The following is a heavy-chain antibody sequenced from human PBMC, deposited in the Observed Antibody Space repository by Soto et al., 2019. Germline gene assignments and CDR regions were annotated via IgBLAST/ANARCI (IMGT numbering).Heavy chain of an antibody. V-gene: IGHV4-31*03. CDR2: IYYSGIS. Sequence: SLSLTCTVSGGSTSSGCFYGSWIRQHPGKGLEWIGYIYYSGISYYNPSLKSRVSISLDTSRNQFSMTLNSVTAADTAVYYCARNGYTYGMDVWGQGATVTVSS. CDR3: ARNGYTYGMDV. J-gene: IGHJ6*02. D-gene: IGHD5-18*01. CDR1: GGSTSSGCFY.